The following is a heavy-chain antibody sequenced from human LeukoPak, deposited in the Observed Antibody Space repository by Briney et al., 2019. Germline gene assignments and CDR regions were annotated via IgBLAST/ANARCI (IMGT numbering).Heavy chain of an antibody. J-gene: IGHJ4*02. D-gene: IGHD2-2*01. CDR3: ARANFLYCSSSTCLFDY. Sequence: ASVKVSCKASGYTFTDYYMHWVRQAPGQEFEWMGWINPNDGDTNYAQKFQGRVTMTRDTSISTAHMEVSRLRSDDTAVYYCARANFLYCSSSTCLFDYWGQGTLVTVSS. CDR2: INPNDGDT. CDR1: GYTFTDYY. V-gene: IGHV1-2*02.